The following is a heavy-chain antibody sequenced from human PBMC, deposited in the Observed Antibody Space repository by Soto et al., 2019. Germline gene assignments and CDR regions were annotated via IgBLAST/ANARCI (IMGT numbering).Heavy chain of an antibody. J-gene: IGHJ4*02. CDR3: AKEDRGCFVY. CDR1: GFTFSSYA. CDR2: ISYDGSNK. Sequence: GGSLRLSCAASGFTFSSYAMHWVRQAPGKGLEWVAVISYDGSNKYYADSVKGRFTISRDNSKNTLYLQLNSLRAEDTAVYYWAKEDRGCFVYWGQGTLVTVS. V-gene: IGHV3-30-3*01. D-gene: IGHD6-19*01.